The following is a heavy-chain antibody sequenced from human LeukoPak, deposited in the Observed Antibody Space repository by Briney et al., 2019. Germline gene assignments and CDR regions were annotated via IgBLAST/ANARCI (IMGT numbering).Heavy chain of an antibody. D-gene: IGHD6-19*01. Sequence: GGSLRLSCAASGLTFSSYAMSWVRQAPGKGLEWVSGISGSGDKTYCADSVKGRFTISRDNSKNTRYLQMKSLRVEDTAVYYCAAQWLLLGAFDIWGQGTMVTVSS. CDR1: GLTFSSYA. CDR2: ISGSGDKT. J-gene: IGHJ3*02. CDR3: AAQWLLLGAFDI. V-gene: IGHV3-23*01.